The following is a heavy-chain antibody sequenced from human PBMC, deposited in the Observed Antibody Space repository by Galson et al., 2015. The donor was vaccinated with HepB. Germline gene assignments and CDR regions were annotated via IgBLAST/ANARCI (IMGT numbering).Heavy chain of an antibody. CDR1: GGTFSSYA. V-gene: IGHV1-69*13. CDR2: IIPIFGTA. D-gene: IGHD6-13*01. CDR3: ARDPPGYLAAAGTEYMDV. Sequence: SVKVSCKASGGTFSSYAISWVRQAPGQGLEWMGGIIPIFGTANYAQKFQGRVTITADESTSTAYMELSSLRSEVTAVYYCARDPPGYLAAAGTEYMDVWGKGTTVTVSS. J-gene: IGHJ6*03.